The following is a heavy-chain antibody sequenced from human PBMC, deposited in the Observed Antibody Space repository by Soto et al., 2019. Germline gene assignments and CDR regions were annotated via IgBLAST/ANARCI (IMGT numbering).Heavy chain of an antibody. CDR3: ARPILREQQLVAIDP. D-gene: IGHD6-13*01. Sequence: SETLSLTCTVSGGSISSYYWSWIRQPPGKGLEWIGYIYYSGSTNYNPSLKSRVTISVDTSKNQFSLKLSSVTAADTAVYYCARPILREQQLVAIDPWGQGTLVTVSS. V-gene: IGHV4-59*08. CDR1: GGSISSYY. J-gene: IGHJ5*02. CDR2: IYYSGST.